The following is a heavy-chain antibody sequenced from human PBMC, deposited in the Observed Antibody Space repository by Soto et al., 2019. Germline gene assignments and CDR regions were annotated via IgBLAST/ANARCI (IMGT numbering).Heavy chain of an antibody. Sequence: EVQLVESGGDLVKPGGSLTLSCAVSGFTLSQSWMNWVRRAPGKGLEWVGRVKSKNSGGATDYAAPVKGRFTISGDDSSNTLYLQMNSLKIEDTAVYYCATGLLRGSSHWGQGTSVTVS. J-gene: IGHJ4*02. CDR3: ATGLLRGSSH. D-gene: IGHD5-12*01. CDR2: VKSKNSGGAT. CDR1: GFTLSQSW. V-gene: IGHV3-15*07.